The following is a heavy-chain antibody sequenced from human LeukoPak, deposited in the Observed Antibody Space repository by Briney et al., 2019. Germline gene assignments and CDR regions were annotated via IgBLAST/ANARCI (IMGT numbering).Heavy chain of an antibody. CDR2: ISHSGST. CDR1: GGSFSAYY. J-gene: IGHJ4*02. D-gene: IGHD6-19*01. Sequence: SETLSLTCAVYGGSFSAYYWSWIRQPPGKGLEWIGEISHSGSTNYNPSLKSRVTISVDTSKNQFSLKLSSVTAADTAVYYCARYSSGWYLIDYWGQGTLVTVSS. CDR3: ARYSSGWYLIDY. V-gene: IGHV4-34*01.